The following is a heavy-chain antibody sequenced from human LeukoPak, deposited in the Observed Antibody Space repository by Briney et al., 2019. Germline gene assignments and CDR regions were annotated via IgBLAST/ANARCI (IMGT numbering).Heavy chain of an antibody. CDR3: AILRLSTGLWWFFDL. CDR2: MNPNSGDT. CDR1: RYTFTRYD. V-gene: IGHV1-2*02. Sequence: ASVKVSCKASRYTFTRYDINWVRQATGQGLEWMGWMNPNSGDTKYAQKFQGRVTMTGDTSISTAYMELSRLRFDDTAVYYCAILRLSTGLWWFFDLWGRGTLVTVSS. D-gene: IGHD2-8*02. J-gene: IGHJ2*01.